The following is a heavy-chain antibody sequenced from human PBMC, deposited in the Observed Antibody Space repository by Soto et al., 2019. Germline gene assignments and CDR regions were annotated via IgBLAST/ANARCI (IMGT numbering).Heavy chain of an antibody. CDR2: INHSGST. V-gene: IGHV4-34*01. CDR3: ARDKITGLFDY. J-gene: IGHJ4*02. CDR1: VGPSGVSS. D-gene: IGHD2-8*02. Sequence: QVQLQQWGEDCLRLPGPFPSPALAMVGPSGVSSWPGFGQPPGTGLEWIGEINHSGSTNYNPSLKSRVTISVDTSKNQFSLKLTSVTAADPAVYYCARDKITGLFDYWGQGTLVTVSS.